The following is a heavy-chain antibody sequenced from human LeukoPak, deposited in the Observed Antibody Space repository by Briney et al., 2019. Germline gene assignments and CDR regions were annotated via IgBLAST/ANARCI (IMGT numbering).Heavy chain of an antibody. CDR1: GGSFSGYY. J-gene: IGHJ6*03. V-gene: IGHV4-34*01. CDR3: ARGLRFWNHMDV. D-gene: IGHD3-3*01. CDR2: INHSGST. Sequence: PSETLSLTCAVYGGSFSGYYWSWIRQPPGKGLEWIGEINHSGSTNYNPSLKSRVTISVDTSKNQFSLKLSSVTAADTAVYCCARGLRFWNHMDVWGKGTTVTVSS.